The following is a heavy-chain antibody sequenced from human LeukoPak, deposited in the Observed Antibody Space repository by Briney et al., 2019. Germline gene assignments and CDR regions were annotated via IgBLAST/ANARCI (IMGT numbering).Heavy chain of an antibody. CDR3: ARDRDSSWYPHNWFDP. D-gene: IGHD6-13*01. CDR2: ISGSGGST. J-gene: IGHJ5*02. CDR1: GFTFSSYA. Sequence: GGSLRLSCAASGFTFSSYAMSWVRQAPGKGLEWVSAISGSGGSTYYADSVKGRFTISRDNSKNTLYLQMNSLRAEDTAVYYCARDRDSSWYPHNWFDPWGQGTLVTVSS. V-gene: IGHV3-23*01.